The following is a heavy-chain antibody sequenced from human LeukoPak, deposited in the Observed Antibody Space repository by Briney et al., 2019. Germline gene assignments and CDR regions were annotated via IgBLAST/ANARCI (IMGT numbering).Heavy chain of an antibody. CDR3: AKDRDIGTGGFFYFMGR. V-gene: IGHV1-18*01. D-gene: IGHD2-15*01. CDR2: INAYNGNT. Sequence: ASVKVSCKASGYTFTSYIISWVRQAPGQGLEWMGWINAYNGNTDYAQRVQGRVTMTTDTSTSTAYMELRSLRSDDTAVYYCAKDRDIGTGGFFYFMGRLGKGTPVTVSS. J-gene: IGHJ6*03. CDR1: GYTFTSYI.